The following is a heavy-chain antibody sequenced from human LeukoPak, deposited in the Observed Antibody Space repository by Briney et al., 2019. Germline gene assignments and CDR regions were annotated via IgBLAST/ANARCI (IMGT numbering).Heavy chain of an antibody. Sequence: GGSLRLSCAASGFTFETYTMHWARQAPGKGLQWVASISYDGSNENYANAVKGRFTIARDNVKNTLFLQMNSLTPEDTALFYCARDSGSGGAGSFPFWGQGTLVTVSS. CDR2: ISYDGSNE. CDR1: GFTFETYT. V-gene: IGHV3-30*04. CDR3: ARDSGSGGAGSFPF. D-gene: IGHD3-10*01. J-gene: IGHJ4*02.